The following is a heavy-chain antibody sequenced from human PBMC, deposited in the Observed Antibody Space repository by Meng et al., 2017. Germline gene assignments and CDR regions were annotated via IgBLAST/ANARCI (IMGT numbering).Heavy chain of an antibody. Sequence: QIRRQQSGPGLGKPSQTSSLSCAISGDSVSSNSAAWNWIRQSPSRGLEGLGRAYYRSKWYHDYAESVKSRISIDPDTSKNQFSLQLRSVTPEDSAVYYCARGSYSFDSWGQRTLVTVSS. CDR2: AYYRSKWYH. CDR1: GDSVSSNSAA. V-gene: IGHV6-1*01. D-gene: IGHD1-26*01. CDR3: ARGSYSFDS. J-gene: IGHJ4*02.